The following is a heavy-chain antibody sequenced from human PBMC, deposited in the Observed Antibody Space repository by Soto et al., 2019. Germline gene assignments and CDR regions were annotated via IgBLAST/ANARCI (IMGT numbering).Heavy chain of an antibody. CDR2: INHSADT. CDR1: VGSFSGYY. V-gene: IGHV4-34*01. J-gene: IGHJ4*02. Sequence: SKTLSLTCCVYVGSFSGYYWSWFRQPPGKGLEWIGEINHSADTTYNPSLKSRATISVDTSKSQFSLKLNSVTAADTAVYYCARVGYFDSSGFYAPFDFWGQGTPVTVSS. CDR3: ARVGYFDSSGFYAPFDF. D-gene: IGHD3-22*01.